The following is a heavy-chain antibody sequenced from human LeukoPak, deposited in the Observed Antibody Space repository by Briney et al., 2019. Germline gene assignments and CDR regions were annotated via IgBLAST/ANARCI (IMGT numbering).Heavy chain of an antibody. CDR3: ARDSAASPFDP. D-gene: IGHD6-25*01. V-gene: IGHV4-59*13. J-gene: IGHJ5*02. Sequence: SETLSLTCTVSAGSISGYYWNWIRLPPGKGLEWIGYIYYSGDTNYNFSLKSRVTISLDTPKNQFSLKLSSVTAADTAVYYCARDSAASPFDPWGQGTLVTVSS. CDR2: IYYSGDT. CDR1: AGSISGYY.